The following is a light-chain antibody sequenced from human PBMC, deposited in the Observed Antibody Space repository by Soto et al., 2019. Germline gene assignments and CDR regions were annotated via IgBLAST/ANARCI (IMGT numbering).Light chain of an antibody. CDR2: EVS. Sequence: QSALTQPPSASGSPGQSVTISCTGTSSDVGGYNYVSWYQQHPGKAPKRMIYEVSKRPSGVPDRFSGSKSGNTASLTVSGLQAEDEADYYCSSYAGGNNLVFGGGNKLTVL. V-gene: IGLV2-8*01. CDR1: SSDVGGYNY. CDR3: SSYAGGNNLV. J-gene: IGLJ2*01.